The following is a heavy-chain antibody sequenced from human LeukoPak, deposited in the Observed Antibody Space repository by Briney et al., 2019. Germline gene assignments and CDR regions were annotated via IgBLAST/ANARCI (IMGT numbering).Heavy chain of an antibody. CDR1: GFTFSRHG. J-gene: IGHJ2*01. CDR3: ARGAAWGNWYFDL. CDR2: IGDTGRAR. D-gene: IGHD3-16*01. V-gene: IGHV3-30*03. Sequence: GGSLRLSCAASGFTFSRHGMHWVRQAPGKGLEWVAVIGDTGRARYYADSVKGRFTTSRDNSQNTLYLEMNSLRYDDTALYYCARGAAWGNWYFDLWGRGTLVTVSS.